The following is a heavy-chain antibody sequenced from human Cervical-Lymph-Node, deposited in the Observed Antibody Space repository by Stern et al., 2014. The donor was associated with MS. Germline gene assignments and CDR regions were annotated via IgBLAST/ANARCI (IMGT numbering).Heavy chain of an antibody. Sequence: VQLVESGAEVKKPGSSVKVSCKASGGTFSSYAISWVRQAPGQGLEWMGGIIPIFGTANYAQKFQGRVTITADESTSTAYMELSSLRSEDTAVYYCARDFSEYYDSSGYDFDYWGQGTLVTVSS. CDR1: GGTFSSYA. D-gene: IGHD3-22*01. CDR3: ARDFSEYYDSSGYDFDY. V-gene: IGHV1-69*01. CDR2: IIPIFGTA. J-gene: IGHJ4*02.